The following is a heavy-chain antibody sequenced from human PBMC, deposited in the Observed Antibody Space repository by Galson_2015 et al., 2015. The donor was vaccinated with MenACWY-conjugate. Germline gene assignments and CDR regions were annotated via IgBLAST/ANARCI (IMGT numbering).Heavy chain of an antibody. CDR1: GFTFSNYG. J-gene: IGHJ5*01. Sequence: SLRLSCAASGFTFSNYGMHWVRQAPGKGLEWVAVISFDGNDRSYADSVKGRVTISRDNSKNTLFLQMSSLKSEDTAVYYCARNVAGQSGGYRWFVSWGQGTLVTVSS. CDR3: ARNVAGQSGGYRWFVS. CDR2: ISFDGNDR. D-gene: IGHD3-22*01. V-gene: IGHV3-30*03.